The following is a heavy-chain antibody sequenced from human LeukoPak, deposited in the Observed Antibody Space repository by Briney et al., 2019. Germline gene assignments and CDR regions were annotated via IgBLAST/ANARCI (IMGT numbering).Heavy chain of an antibody. D-gene: IGHD2-2*01. CDR3: AKEDTAGSTGSADY. V-gene: IGHV3-23*01. J-gene: IGHJ4*02. CDR1: GFTFSSYA. Sequence: LGGSLRLSCAASGFTFSSYAMSWVRPAPGKGLEWVSVISGSGDSTYYADSVKGRFTISRDNSKNTLYLHMNSLRAEDTAVYLCAKEDTAGSTGSADYWGQGTLVTVSS. CDR2: ISGSGDST.